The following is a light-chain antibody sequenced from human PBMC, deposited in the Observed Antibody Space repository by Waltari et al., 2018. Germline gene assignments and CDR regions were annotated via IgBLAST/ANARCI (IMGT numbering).Light chain of an antibody. CDR2: DVS. V-gene: IGLV2-14*03. CDR1: TSDVGGYDY. CDR3: SSYTTSGTL. J-gene: IGLJ1*01. Sequence: GAPGQSIAISCTGTTSDVGGYDYVSWYQQHPGKAPKLMIYDVSNRPSGVSNRFSGSKSGNTASLTISGLQAEDEADYYCSSYTTSGTLFGTGTKVTVL.